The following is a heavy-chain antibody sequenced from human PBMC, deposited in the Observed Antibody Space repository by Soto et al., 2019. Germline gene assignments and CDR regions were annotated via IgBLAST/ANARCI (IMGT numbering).Heavy chain of an antibody. CDR2: ISGSGGST. J-gene: IGHJ4*02. V-gene: IGHV3-23*01. D-gene: IGHD4-17*01. CDR1: GFTLSSYA. CDR3: AKAVTRTAVTTGFDY. Sequence: LRLSCAASGFTLSSYAMSWVRQAPGKGLEWVSVISGSGGSTYYADSVKGRFTISRDNSKNTLYLQMNSLRAEDTAVYYCAKAVTRTAVTTGFDYWGQGTPVTVSS.